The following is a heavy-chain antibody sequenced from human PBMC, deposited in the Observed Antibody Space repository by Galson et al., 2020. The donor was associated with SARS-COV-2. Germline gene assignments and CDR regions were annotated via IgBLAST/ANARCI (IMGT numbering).Heavy chain of an antibody. Sequence: GGSLRLSCAASGLTFSSYSMNWVRQAPGRGLEWVSSISSSSSYIYYADSVKGRFTISRDNAKNSLWLQMNSLRAEDTAVYYCARDVGRDGYSLWDNPSGDAFDIWGQGTMVTVSS. CDR1: GLTFSSYS. D-gene: IGHD4-4*01. J-gene: IGHJ3*02. CDR3: ARDVGRDGYSLWDNPSGDAFDI. CDR2: ISSSSSYI. V-gene: IGHV3-21*06.